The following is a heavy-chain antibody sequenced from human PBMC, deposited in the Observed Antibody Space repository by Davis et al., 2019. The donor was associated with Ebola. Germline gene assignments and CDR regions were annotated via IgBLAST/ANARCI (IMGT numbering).Heavy chain of an antibody. CDR2: ISNSGNT. CDR1: GGSIYSYY. Sequence: SETLSLTCTVSGGSIYSYYWSWIRQPPGKGLEWIGYISNSGNTIYGPSLRSRVSISIGTSKTQISLKLTSATPADTAVYYCARASRGYTYGYFDLWGQGTLVTVSS. V-gene: IGHV4-59*01. J-gene: IGHJ4*02. CDR3: ARASRGYTYGYFDL. D-gene: IGHD5-18*01.